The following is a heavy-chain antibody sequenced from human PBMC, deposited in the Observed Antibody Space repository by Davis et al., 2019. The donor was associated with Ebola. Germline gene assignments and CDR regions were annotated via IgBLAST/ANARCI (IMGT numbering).Heavy chain of an antibody. D-gene: IGHD3-22*01. CDR3: ARVSYYYDGSGYYGA. V-gene: IGHV3-23*01. Sequence: PGGSLRLSCAASGFTFSSYSMNWVRQAPGKGLDWVSTISGSGDNTYYADSVKGRFTIPRDNSKNTLFLQMNSLRAEDTAIYYCARVSYYYDGSGYYGAWGQGTLVTVSS. CDR2: ISGSGDNT. CDR1: GFTFSSYS. J-gene: IGHJ4*02.